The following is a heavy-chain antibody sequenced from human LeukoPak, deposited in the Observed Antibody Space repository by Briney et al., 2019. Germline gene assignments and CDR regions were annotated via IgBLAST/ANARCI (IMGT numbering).Heavy chain of an antibody. CDR2: MNPNSGNT. D-gene: IGHD4-11*01. J-gene: IGHJ5*02. CDR3: ARGFDYSNYFDP. Sequence: GASVKVSCKASGYTFTSYDINWVRQATGQGLEWMGWMNPNSGNTGYAQKFQGRVTMTRNTSISTAYMELGSLRSEDTAVYYCARGFDYSNYFDPWGQGTLVTVSS. V-gene: IGHV1-8*01. CDR1: GYTFTSYD.